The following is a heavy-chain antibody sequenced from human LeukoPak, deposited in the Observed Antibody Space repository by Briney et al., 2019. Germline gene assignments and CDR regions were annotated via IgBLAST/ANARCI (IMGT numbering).Heavy chain of an antibody. CDR3: ARGGDYFDS. Sequence: SETLSLTCIVSGGSISTNTYYWGWIRLPPGKGLEWIGEIHHRGTTYYNPSLRSRVTISVDTSKNQFSLRLTSVTAADTAVYYCARGGDYFDSWGQGTLVTVSS. V-gene: IGHV4-39*07. CDR1: GGSISTNTYY. CDR2: IHHRGTT. J-gene: IGHJ4*02.